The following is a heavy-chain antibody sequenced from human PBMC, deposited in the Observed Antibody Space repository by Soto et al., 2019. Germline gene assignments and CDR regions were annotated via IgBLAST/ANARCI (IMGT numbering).Heavy chain of an antibody. CDR1: GFTFSSYS. CDR3: ARAADGFNTSPDY. J-gene: IGHJ4*02. Sequence: GGSLRLSCAASGFTFSSYSMNWVRQAPGKGLEWVSSISSSSSYIYYADSVKGRFTISRDNAKNSLYLQMNSLRAEDTAVYYCARAADGFNTSPDYWGQGTQVTVSS. D-gene: IGHD5-12*01. CDR2: ISSSSSYI. V-gene: IGHV3-21*01.